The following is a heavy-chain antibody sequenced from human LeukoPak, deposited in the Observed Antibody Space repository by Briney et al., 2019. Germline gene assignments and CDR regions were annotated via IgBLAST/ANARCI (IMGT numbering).Heavy chain of an antibody. CDR1: GYSISSGYY. J-gene: IGHJ5*02. D-gene: IGHD2-15*01. V-gene: IGHV4-38-2*01. CDR3: ARHPASHIVGWFDP. Sequence: SETLSLTCAVSGYSISSGYYWGWIRQPPGKGLEWIGSIFHSGSTYYNPSLKSRVTISVDTSKNQFSLKLSSVTAADTAVYYCARHPASHIVGWFDPWGQGTLVTVSS. CDR2: IFHSGST.